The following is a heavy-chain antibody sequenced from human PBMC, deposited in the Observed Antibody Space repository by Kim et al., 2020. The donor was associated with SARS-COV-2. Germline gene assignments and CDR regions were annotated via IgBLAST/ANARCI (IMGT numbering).Heavy chain of an antibody. D-gene: IGHD5-12*01. J-gene: IGHJ4*02. CDR3: ARPSRGGLRSDYFDY. Sequence: KYRGRVTMTRDTSTSTVYMELSSLRSEDTAVYYCARPSRGGLRSDYFDYWGQGTLVTVSS. V-gene: IGHV1-46*01.